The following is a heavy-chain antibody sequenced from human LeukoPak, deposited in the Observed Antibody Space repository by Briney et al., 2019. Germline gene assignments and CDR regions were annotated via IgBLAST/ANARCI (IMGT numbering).Heavy chain of an antibody. Sequence: GGSLRLSCAASGFTFSTYSMHWVRQAPGKGLEWVAVISYVGSSKYYADSVKGRFTISRDDSKNTLYLQMNSVRVEDTAMYYCARVHSSGWYSIDYWGQGTLVTVSS. D-gene: IGHD6-19*01. CDR2: ISYVGSSK. CDR1: GFTFSTYS. V-gene: IGHV3-30-3*01. CDR3: ARVHSSGWYSIDY. J-gene: IGHJ4*02.